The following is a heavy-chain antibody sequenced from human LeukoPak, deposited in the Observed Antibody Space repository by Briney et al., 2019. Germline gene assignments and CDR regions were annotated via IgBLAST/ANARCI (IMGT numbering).Heavy chain of an antibody. Sequence: SETLSLTCAVYGGSFSGYYWSWIRQPPGKGLEWIGEINHSGSTNYNPSLKSRVTISVDTSKNQFSLKLSSVTAADTAVYYCARLLTGYCNPHNWFDPWGQGTLVTVSS. D-gene: IGHD3-9*01. J-gene: IGHJ5*02. CDR3: ARLLTGYCNPHNWFDP. CDR2: INHSGST. CDR1: GGSFSGYY. V-gene: IGHV4-34*01.